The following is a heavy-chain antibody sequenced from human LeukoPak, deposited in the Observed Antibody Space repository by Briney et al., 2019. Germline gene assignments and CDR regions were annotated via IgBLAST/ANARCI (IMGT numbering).Heavy chain of an antibody. V-gene: IGHV3-33*06. Sequence: AGGSLRLSCAASGFTFSSYGMHWVRQAPGKGLEWVAVIWYDGSNKYYADSVKGRFTISRDNSKNTLYLQMNSLRAEDTAVYYCAKDKAVAYLDHWGQGTLVTVSS. CDR2: IWYDGSNK. CDR1: GFTFSSYG. J-gene: IGHJ4*02. CDR3: AKDKAVAYLDH. D-gene: IGHD6-19*01.